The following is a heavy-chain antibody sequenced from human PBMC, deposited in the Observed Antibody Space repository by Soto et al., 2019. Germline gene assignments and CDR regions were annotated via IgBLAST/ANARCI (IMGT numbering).Heavy chain of an antibody. CDR3: ARGRYCLAGRCFPNWFDS. CDR2: IYKSATT. V-gene: IGHV4-30-4*01. Sequence: SETLSLTCSVSGDSISTVDYFWAWIRQPPGQALEYIGYIYKSATTYYNPSFEGRVAISLDTSKSHFSLNVTSVTAADTAVYFCARGRYCLAGRCFPNWFDSWGQGTLVTVSS. J-gene: IGHJ5*01. D-gene: IGHD2-15*01. CDR1: GDSISTVDYF.